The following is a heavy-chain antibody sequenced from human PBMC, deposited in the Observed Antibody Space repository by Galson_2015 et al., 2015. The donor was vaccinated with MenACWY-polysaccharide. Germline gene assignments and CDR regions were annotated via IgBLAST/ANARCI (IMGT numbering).Heavy chain of an antibody. CDR3: ARSTRLRLVDLSFTDY. V-gene: IGHV1-18*01. Sequence: SVKVSCKASGYTFTSYGISWVRQAPGQGLEWMGWISAYNGNTNYAQKLQGRVTMTTDTSTSTAYMELRSMRSDDTAVYYCARSTRLRLVDLSFTDYWGHGTLVTVSS. CDR2: ISAYNGNT. D-gene: IGHD3-16*01. J-gene: IGHJ4*03. CDR1: GYTFTSYG.